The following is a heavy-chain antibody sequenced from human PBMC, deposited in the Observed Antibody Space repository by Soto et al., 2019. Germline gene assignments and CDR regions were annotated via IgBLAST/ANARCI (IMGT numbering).Heavy chain of an antibody. J-gene: IGHJ6*02. CDR3: ARGGLGYYDILERLKFYYGLDV. CDR2: INHSGST. CDR1: GGSFIGYY. D-gene: IGHD3-9*01. V-gene: IGHV4-34*01. Sequence: PWDTLALTCAVYGGSFIGYYWSWIRQPTGKGPEWVGEINHSGSTNYNPSLKSRVTISVEPSKNKSSLKLSSVTAADTAVYYCARGGLGYYDILERLKFYYGLDVWVQGNTVT.